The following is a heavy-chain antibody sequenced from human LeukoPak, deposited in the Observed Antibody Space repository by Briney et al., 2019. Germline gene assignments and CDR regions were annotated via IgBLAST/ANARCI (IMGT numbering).Heavy chain of an antibody. CDR1: VFTFSNYS. CDR2: ISYDGNTK. CDR3: ARDASGIGSGGGDSPSYYFDY. Sequence: GGCLRLSCAASVFTFSNYSMHWVRQAPCEGLEWMKIISYDGNTKYYADSVKGRFTISRDNSKNTLYLQMNSLRAEDTAVYYCARDASGIGSGGGDSPSYYFDYWGQGTLVTVSS. V-gene: IGHV3-30-3*01. J-gene: IGHJ4*02. D-gene: IGHD2-21*02.